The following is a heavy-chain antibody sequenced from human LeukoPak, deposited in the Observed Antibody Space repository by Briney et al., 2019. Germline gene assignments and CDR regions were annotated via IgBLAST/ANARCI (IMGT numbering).Heavy chain of an antibody. J-gene: IGHJ4*02. D-gene: IGHD2-2*01. Sequence: GGSLRLSCAASGFTFSSYAMSWVRQAPGKGLEWVSAISGSGGSTYYADSVKGRFTTSRDNSKNTLYLQMNSLRAEDTAVYYCAKDLGDIVVVPAAGLDYWGQGTLVTVSS. CDR3: AKDLGDIVVVPAAGLDY. CDR2: ISGSGGST. V-gene: IGHV3-23*01. CDR1: GFTFSSYA.